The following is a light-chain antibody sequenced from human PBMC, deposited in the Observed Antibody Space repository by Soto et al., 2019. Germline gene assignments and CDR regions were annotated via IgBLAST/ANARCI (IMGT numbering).Light chain of an antibody. CDR2: AAS. Sequence: DIQLTQSPSFLSASVGDRVTIPCRASQGISSYLAWYQQKPGKAPKLLIYAASTLQSGVPSRFSGSGSGTEFTLTISSLQHEDFATYYCQQLNSYPFLTFGGGTKVEIK. CDR1: QGISSY. J-gene: IGKJ4*01. V-gene: IGKV1-9*01. CDR3: QQLNSYPFLT.